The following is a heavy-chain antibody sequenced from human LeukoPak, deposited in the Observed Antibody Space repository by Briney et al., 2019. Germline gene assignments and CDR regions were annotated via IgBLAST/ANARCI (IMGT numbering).Heavy chain of an antibody. D-gene: IGHD4-17*01. Sequence: GGSLRLSCAASGFTFSSYAMHWVRQAPGKGLEWVTVISYDGSNKYYADSVKGRFTISRDNPKNTLYLQMNSLRAEDTAVYYCARPHNHNDYGDYGAFDIWGQGTMVTVSS. CDR2: ISYDGSNK. CDR3: ARPHNHNDYGDYGAFDI. CDR1: GFTFSSYA. V-gene: IGHV3-30-3*01. J-gene: IGHJ3*02.